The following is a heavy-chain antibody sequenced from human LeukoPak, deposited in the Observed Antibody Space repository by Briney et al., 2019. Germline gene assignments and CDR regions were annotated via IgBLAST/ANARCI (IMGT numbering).Heavy chain of an antibody. D-gene: IGHD2-15*01. Sequence: GGSLRLSCAASGFTFSSYGMSWVRQAPGKGLEWVSAISGSDGSTYYADSVKGRFTISRDNSKNTLYLQMNSLRAEDTAVYYCAKSRPLTAHSCSGGSCNRDYWGQGTLVTVSS. CDR3: AKSRPLTAHSCSGGSCNRDY. CDR2: ISGSDGST. V-gene: IGHV3-23*01. CDR1: GFTFSSYG. J-gene: IGHJ4*02.